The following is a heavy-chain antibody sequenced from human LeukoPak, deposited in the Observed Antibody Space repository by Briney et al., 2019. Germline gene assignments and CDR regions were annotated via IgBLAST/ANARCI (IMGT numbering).Heavy chain of an antibody. CDR2: ISGSGGTT. CDR1: GFTFSSYA. Sequence: PGGSLRLSCAASGFTFSSYAMSWVRQAPGKGLEWVSAISGSGGTTLYADSVKGRFTISRDNSKNTLYLQMNSLRAEDTALYYCAIKASSYYNNAHAFDIWGQGTMVTVSS. CDR3: AIKASSYYNNAHAFDI. D-gene: IGHD3-22*01. V-gene: IGHV3-23*01. J-gene: IGHJ3*02.